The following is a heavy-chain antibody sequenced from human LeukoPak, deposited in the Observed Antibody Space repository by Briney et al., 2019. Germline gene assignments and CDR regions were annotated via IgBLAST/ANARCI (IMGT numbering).Heavy chain of an antibody. CDR1: GFTFSSYG. D-gene: IGHD2-2*02. CDR2: IRYDGSNK. V-gene: IGHV3-30*02. CDR3: AKDYCSSTSCYTHNSGVFDY. Sequence: GGSLRLSCAASGFTFSSYGMHWVRQAPGKGLEWVAFIRYDGSNKYYADSVKGRFTISRDNSKNTLYLQMNSLRAEDTAVYYCAKDYCSSTSCYTHNSGVFDYWGQGTLVTVSS. J-gene: IGHJ4*02.